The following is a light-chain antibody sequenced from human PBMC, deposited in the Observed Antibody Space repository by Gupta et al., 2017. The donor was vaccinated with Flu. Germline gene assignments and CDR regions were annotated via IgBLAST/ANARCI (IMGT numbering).Light chain of an antibody. V-gene: IGLV1-40*01. CDR1: SSNIGAGYS. CDR3: QYHDSWLNKYV. CDR2: VNT. Sequence: QSVLTQPPSVSGAPGQTVTISCTGSSSNIGAGYSVHWYQQLPGRAPTLLIYVNTNRPSGVPTRFSGSKSGASASLTIRGLQTEDEAEYYCQYHDSWLNKYVFGPGTKVTVL. J-gene: IGLJ1*01.